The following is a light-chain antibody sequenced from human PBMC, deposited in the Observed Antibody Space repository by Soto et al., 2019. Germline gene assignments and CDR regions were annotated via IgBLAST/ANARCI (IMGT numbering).Light chain of an antibody. Sequence: DIVMTQSPDSLAVSLGERATINCKSSQSVLFRSNNKNYLAWYQQKPGQPPKLLIYWASTRESGVPDRFSGSRSWTDFTLTISSLQAEDVAVYYCQQYYSTPTWTFGQGTKVEIK. J-gene: IGKJ1*01. V-gene: IGKV4-1*01. CDR3: QQYYSTPTWT. CDR1: QSVLFRSNNKNY. CDR2: WAS.